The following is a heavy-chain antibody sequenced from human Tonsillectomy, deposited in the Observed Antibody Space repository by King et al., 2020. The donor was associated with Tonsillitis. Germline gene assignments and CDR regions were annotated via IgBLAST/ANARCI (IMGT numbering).Heavy chain of an antibody. CDR2: IRSKAYGGTT. V-gene: IGHV3-49*04. CDR1: GFTFGDYA. Sequence: VQLVESGGGLVQPGRSLRLSCTASGFTFGDYAMSWVRQAPGKGLEWVGFIRSKAYGGTTEYAASVKGRFTISRDDSKSIAYLQMNSLKTEDTAVYYCTRVPAGYYTRYYYHYMDVWGKGTTVTVSS. D-gene: IGHD3/OR15-3a*01. CDR3: TRVPAGYYTRYYYHYMDV. J-gene: IGHJ6*03.